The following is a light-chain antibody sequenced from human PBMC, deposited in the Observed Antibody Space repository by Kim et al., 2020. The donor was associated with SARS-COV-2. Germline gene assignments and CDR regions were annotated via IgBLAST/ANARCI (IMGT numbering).Light chain of an antibody. CDR3: QAWDSSTAV. J-gene: IGLJ3*02. CDR2: QDS. V-gene: IGLV3-1*01. CDR1: KLGDKY. Sequence: SYELTQPPSVSVSPGQTASISCSGDKLGDKYACWYQQKPGQSPVLVIYQDSKRHSGIPERFSGSNSGNTDTLTISGTQAMDEADYYCQAWDSSTAVFGGGTQLTVL.